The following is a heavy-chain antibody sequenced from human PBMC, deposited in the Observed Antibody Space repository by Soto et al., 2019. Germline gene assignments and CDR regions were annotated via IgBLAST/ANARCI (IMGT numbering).Heavy chain of an antibody. CDR3: AKGPARQEDDY. CDR2: ISGSGGRT. J-gene: IGHJ4*02. V-gene: IGHV3-23*01. CDR1: GFTFSSYA. Sequence: GGSLRLSCAASGFTFSSYAMSWVRQAPGKGLEWVSAISGSGGRTYYEDSVKGRFTISRANSKNTLYLQMNSLRAEDTAVYYWAKGPARQEDDYWGQGTLVTVSS.